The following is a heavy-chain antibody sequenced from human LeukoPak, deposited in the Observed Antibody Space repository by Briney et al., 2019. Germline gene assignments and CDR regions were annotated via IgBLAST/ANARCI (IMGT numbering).Heavy chain of an antibody. Sequence: SGPALVKPTQTLTLTCTFSGFSLSTSGMCVSWIRQPPGKALEWLARIDWDDDKYYSTSLETRLTISKDTSKNQVVLTMTNMDPVDTATYYCARIRYSSGWYYAFDIWGQGTMVTVSS. D-gene: IGHD6-19*01. CDR2: IDWDDDK. J-gene: IGHJ3*02. CDR3: ARIRYSSGWYYAFDI. V-gene: IGHV2-70*11. CDR1: GFSLSTSGMC.